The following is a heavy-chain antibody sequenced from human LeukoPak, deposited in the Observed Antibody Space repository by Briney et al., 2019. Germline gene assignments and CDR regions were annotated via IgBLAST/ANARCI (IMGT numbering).Heavy chain of an antibody. CDR2: ISSSSSYI. D-gene: IGHD6-6*01. CDR1: GFTFSSYS. J-gene: IGHJ3*02. CDR3: ARDLSQLGNAFDI. Sequence: GGSPRLSCAASGFTFSSYSMNWVRQAPGKGLEWVSSISSSSSYIYYADSVKGRFTISRDNAKNSLYLQMNSLRAEDTAVYYCARDLSQLGNAFDIWGQGTMVTVSS. V-gene: IGHV3-21*01.